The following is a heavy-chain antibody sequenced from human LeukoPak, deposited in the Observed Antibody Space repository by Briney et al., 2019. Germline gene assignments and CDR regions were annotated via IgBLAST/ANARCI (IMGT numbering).Heavy chain of an antibody. J-gene: IGHJ5*02. CDR3: ARDSGGYQVGNWFDP. CDR1: GYTLRNSG. CDR2: ISGYNGNI. Sequence: ASVKVSCKTSGYTLRNSGMNWVRQAPGQGLEWLAWISGYNGNINHVEKLRDRVTMTIDTSTSTVYMELTSLTSDDTAVYYCARDSGGYQVGNWFDPWGQGTLVTVSS. V-gene: IGHV1-18*01. D-gene: IGHD6-25*01.